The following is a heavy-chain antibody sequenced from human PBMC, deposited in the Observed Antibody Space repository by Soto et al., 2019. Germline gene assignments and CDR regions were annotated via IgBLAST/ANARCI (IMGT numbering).Heavy chain of an antibody. CDR3: ARDWAQYSNAENWFVP. Sequence: GGSLRLSCAASGFTFSAAAIHWVRQASGKGLEWIGLVRNKGYNYATVYAASVKGRITVSRDDSKNMVFLEINNLKTEDTAVYYCARDWAQYSNAENWFVPWGQGTRVTVS. D-gene: IGHD5-18*01. J-gene: IGHJ5*02. V-gene: IGHV3-73*01. CDR1: GFTFSAAA. CDR2: VRNKGYNYAT.